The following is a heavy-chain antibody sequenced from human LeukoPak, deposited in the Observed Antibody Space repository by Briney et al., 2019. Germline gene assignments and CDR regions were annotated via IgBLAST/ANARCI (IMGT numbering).Heavy chain of an antibody. Sequence: ASVKVSCKASGYTFTGYYMHRVRQAPGQGLEWMGWINPNSGGTNYAQKFQGRVTMTRDTSISTAYMELSRLRSDDTAVYYCARLRIYYDSSGLLRGFDYWGQGTLVTVSS. D-gene: IGHD3-22*01. J-gene: IGHJ4*02. CDR1: GYTFTGYY. V-gene: IGHV1-2*02. CDR2: INPNSGGT. CDR3: ARLRIYYDSSGLLRGFDY.